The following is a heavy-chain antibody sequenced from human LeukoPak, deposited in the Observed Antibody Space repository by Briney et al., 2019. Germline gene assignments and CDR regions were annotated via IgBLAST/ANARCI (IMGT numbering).Heavy chain of an antibody. D-gene: IGHD6-13*01. Sequence: GGSLRLSCAASGFTFSSYAMHWVRQAPGKGLEWVAVISYDGSNKYYADSVKGRFTISRDNSKNTLYLQMNSLRAEDTAVYYCAREARSSSWYYPYYYYYMDVWGKGTTVTVSS. CDR1: GFTFSSYA. J-gene: IGHJ6*03. CDR3: AREARSSSWYYPYYYYYMDV. V-gene: IGHV3-30*04. CDR2: ISYDGSNK.